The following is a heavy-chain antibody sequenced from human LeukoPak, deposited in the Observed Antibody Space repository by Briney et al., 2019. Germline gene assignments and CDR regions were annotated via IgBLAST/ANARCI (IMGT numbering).Heavy chain of an antibody. CDR1: GGSFGGYY. Sequence: KASETLSLTCAVSGGSFGGYYWTWIRQPPGKGLEWIGEINHSGSANYNPSLMSRVTISLDTSKNHFSLNLSSVTAADTAVYYCARGQGTVTTHWGQGTLVTVSS. CDR3: ARGQGTVTTH. J-gene: IGHJ4*02. V-gene: IGHV4-34*01. D-gene: IGHD4-11*01. CDR2: INHSGSA.